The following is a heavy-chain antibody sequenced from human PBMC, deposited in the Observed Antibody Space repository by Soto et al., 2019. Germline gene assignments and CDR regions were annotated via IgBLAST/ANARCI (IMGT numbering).Heavy chain of an antibody. CDR1: GYTFTSYY. D-gene: IGHD6-6*01. CDR2: INPSGGST. V-gene: IGHV1-46*01. CDR3: ARDPYSSSPLYYYYYGMDV. J-gene: IGHJ6*02. Sequence: ASVKVSCKASGYTFTSYYMHWVRQAPGQGLEWMRIINPSGGSTSYAQKFQGRVTMTRDTSTSTAYMELSSLRSEDTDVYYCARDPYSSSPLYYYYYGMDVWGQGTTVTVSS.